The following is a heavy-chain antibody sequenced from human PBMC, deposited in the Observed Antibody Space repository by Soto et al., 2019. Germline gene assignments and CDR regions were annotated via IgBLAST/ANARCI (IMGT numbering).Heavy chain of an antibody. J-gene: IGHJ4*02. CDR2: INPKSGGT. CDR1: GYSFTDFY. Sequence: QVQLVQSEAEVKKPGASVKVSCTASGYSFTDFYLHWVRQAPGQGLKWLGWINPKSGGTNYAQRFEDRVNLTRDTSLGTAYLELTSLRSDDTAVYYCARVISPAGDFWGQGTLVTVSS. V-gene: IGHV1-2*02. CDR3: ARVISPAGDF.